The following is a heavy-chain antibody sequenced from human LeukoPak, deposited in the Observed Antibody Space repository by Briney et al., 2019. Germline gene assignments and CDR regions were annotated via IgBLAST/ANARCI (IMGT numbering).Heavy chain of an antibody. Sequence: PSETLSLTCTVSGGSISSYYWSWVRQPAGKGLEWIGRIYTTGTTSYNPSLKSRVTISVDKSKNQFSLKLSSVTAADTAVYYCARDAVAGVGLNYFDYWGQGTLVTVSS. J-gene: IGHJ4*02. D-gene: IGHD6-19*01. CDR3: ARDAVAGVGLNYFDY. V-gene: IGHV4-4*07. CDR2: IYTTGTT. CDR1: GGSISSYY.